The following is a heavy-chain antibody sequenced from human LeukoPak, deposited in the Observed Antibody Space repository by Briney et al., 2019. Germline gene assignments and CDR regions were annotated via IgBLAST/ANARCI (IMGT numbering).Heavy chain of an antibody. CDR1: GGSISNYY. D-gene: IGHD3-3*01. Sequence: LSETLSLTCTVSGGSISNYYWSWIRQPPGKGLEWIGYIYYRGSTNYNPSLKSRVTISVDTSKNQFSLKVNSVTAADTAVYYCARFGTTFDPYYFDYWGQGTLVTVSS. J-gene: IGHJ4*02. CDR3: ARFGTTFDPYYFDY. V-gene: IGHV4-59*08. CDR2: IYYRGST.